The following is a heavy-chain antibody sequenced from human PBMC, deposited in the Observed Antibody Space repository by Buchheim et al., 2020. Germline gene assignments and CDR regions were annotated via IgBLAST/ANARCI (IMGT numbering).Heavy chain of an antibody. Sequence: EVQLVESGGGLVKPGGSLRLSCAASGFTFSNAWMNWVRQAPGKGLEWVGSIKGKTDGGTTDYAAPVKGRLTISRDDSKNNLYLQMNSLKTEDTAVYYCTTGSTAGTDYWGQGTL. J-gene: IGHJ4*02. CDR1: GFTFSNAW. D-gene: IGHD6-13*01. CDR3: TTGSTAGTDY. CDR2: IKGKTDGGTT. V-gene: IGHV3-15*07.